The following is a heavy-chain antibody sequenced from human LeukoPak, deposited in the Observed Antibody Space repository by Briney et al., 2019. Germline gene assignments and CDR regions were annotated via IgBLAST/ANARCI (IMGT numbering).Heavy chain of an antibody. D-gene: IGHD3-16*01. CDR3: TKDRPYTGGGVIAS. V-gene: IGHV3-15*01. J-gene: IGHJ5*01. CDR1: GLRFSDAW. CDR2: IKSWFNGGTQ. Sequence: GGSLRLSCAASGLRFSDAWMTWVRQAPGKGLECIGRIKSWFNGGTQDLAATVKGRFIISREDSRNTVYLQLNSLKTEDTAVYYCTKDRPYTGGGVIASWGPGTLVTVSS.